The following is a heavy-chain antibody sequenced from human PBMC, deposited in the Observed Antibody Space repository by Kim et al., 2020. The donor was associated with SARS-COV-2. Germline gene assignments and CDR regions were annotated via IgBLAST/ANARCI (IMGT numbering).Heavy chain of an antibody. CDR1: EFTFSKYC. J-gene: IGHJ4*02. Sequence: GGSLRLSCVASEFTFSKYCMHWVRQAPGKGLVWVSRINNDGSSTYYADSVKGRFTISRDNANNTLYLQMNSLRAEDTAVYYCVTGGVVVSTSFDYWGQG. CDR3: VTGGVVVSTSFDY. CDR2: INNDGSST. V-gene: IGHV3-74*01. D-gene: IGHD3-3*01.